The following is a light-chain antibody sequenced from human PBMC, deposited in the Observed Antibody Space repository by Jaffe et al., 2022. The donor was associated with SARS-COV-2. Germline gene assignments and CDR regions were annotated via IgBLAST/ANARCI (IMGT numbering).Light chain of an antibody. CDR1: QSISSW. CDR3: QHYNSYPWT. Sequence: DIQMTQSPSTLSASVGDRVTITCRASQSISSWLAWYQQKPGKAPKLLIYKASSLESGVPSRFSGSGSGTEFTLTISSLQPDDFATYYCQHYNSYPWTFGQGTKVEI. J-gene: IGKJ1*01. CDR2: KAS. V-gene: IGKV1-5*03.